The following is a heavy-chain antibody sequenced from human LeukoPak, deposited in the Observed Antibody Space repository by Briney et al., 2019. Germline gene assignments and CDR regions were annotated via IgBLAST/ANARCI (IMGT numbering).Heavy chain of an antibody. D-gene: IGHD2-2*01. Sequence: WVRQAPGKGLEWIGSIYYGGSTYYNPSLKSRVTISVDTSKNQFSLKVNSVTAADTAVYYCARDAGHQLSRRNYYAMDVWGQGTTVTVSS. V-gene: IGHV4-39*07. CDR3: ARDAGHQLSRRNYYAMDV. J-gene: IGHJ6*02. CDR2: IYYGGST.